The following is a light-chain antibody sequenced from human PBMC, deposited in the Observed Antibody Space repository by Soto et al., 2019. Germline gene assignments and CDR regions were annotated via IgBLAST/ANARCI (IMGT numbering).Light chain of an antibody. CDR3: QVWDTLIDHPVV. CDR1: NIGGQS. CDR2: DDR. J-gene: IGLJ3*02. Sequence: SCVLTQPPSVSVAPGQTARITCGGHNIGGQSVHWYQQRPGQAPVLVVYDDRDRPSGIPERFSGSNSGDAATLTISRVEAGDDADYFCQVWDTLIDHPVVFGGGTKLTVL. V-gene: IGLV3-21*02.